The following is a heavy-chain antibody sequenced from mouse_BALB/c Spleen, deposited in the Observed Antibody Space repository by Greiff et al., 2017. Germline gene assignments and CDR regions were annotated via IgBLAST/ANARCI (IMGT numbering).Heavy chain of an antibody. J-gene: IGHJ3*01. Sequence: EVKVVESGGGLVQPGGSRKLSCAASGFTFSSFGMHWVRQAPEKGLEWVAYISSGSSTIYYADTVKGRFTISRDNPKRTLFLQMTSLRSEDTAMYYCASWYYGSSSFAYWGQGTLVTVSA. V-gene: IGHV5-17*02. D-gene: IGHD1-1*01. CDR1: GFTFSSFG. CDR3: ASWYYGSSSFAY. CDR2: ISSGSSTI.